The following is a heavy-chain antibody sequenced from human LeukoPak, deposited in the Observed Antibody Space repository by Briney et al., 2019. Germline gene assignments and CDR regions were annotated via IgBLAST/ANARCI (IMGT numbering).Heavy chain of an antibody. Sequence: GGSLRLSCAASGFTFDDYAMHWVRQAPGKGLEWVSLISGDGGSTYYADSVKGRFTISRDNSKNSLYLQMNSLRTEDTALYYCPKDTVGWSGNLAYWVQGTLVNVS. CDR3: PKDTVGWSGNLAY. CDR1: GFTFDDYA. D-gene: IGHD3-3*01. J-gene: IGHJ4*02. V-gene: IGHV3-43*02. CDR2: ISGDGGST.